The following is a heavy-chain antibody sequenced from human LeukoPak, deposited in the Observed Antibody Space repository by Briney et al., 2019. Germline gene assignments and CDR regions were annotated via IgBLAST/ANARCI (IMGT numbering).Heavy chain of an antibody. J-gene: IGHJ4*02. Sequence: GGSLRLSCAASGFTFSSYGMHWVRQAPGKGLEWVALISYDGSNKYYENSVKGRFTISRDNSKNTLYLQMNSLRAEDTAVYYCAKDRIAAAGGGPFDYWGQGTLVTVSS. V-gene: IGHV3-30*18. CDR2: ISYDGSNK. CDR1: GFTFSSYG. D-gene: IGHD6-13*01. CDR3: AKDRIAAAGGGPFDY.